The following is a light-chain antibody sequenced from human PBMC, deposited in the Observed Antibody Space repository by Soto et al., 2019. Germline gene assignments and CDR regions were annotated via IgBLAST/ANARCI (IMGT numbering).Light chain of an antibody. CDR3: SSYTSRSTLV. Sequence: QSALTQPASVSGSPGQSITISCTGTSSDIGGYNYVSWYQQYPGKAPKLMIYEVSNRPSGVSNRFSASKSGNTASLTISGLQAEDAADYYCSSYTSRSTLVFGGGTKVTVL. V-gene: IGLV2-14*01. J-gene: IGLJ2*01. CDR2: EVS. CDR1: SSDIGGYNY.